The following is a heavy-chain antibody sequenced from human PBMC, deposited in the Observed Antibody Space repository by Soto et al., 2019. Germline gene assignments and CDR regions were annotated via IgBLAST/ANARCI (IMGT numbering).Heavy chain of an antibody. CDR1: GGSVNIGSFY. D-gene: IGHD3-10*01. CDR3: VRIGDSATWYRADT. J-gene: IGHJ5*02. Sequence: QVQLQESGPGLVKPSDTLSLTCTVSGGSVNIGSFYWSWIRQPPGKGLEWIGHMYYTGSTNYNPSLKRRVTVSSGTSKNQFSLKVSSVTAADTAVYYCVRIGDSATWYRADTWGQGILVTVSS. CDR2: MYYTGST. V-gene: IGHV4-61*01.